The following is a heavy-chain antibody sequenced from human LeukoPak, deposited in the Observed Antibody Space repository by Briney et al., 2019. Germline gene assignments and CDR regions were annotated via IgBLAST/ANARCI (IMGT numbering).Heavy chain of an antibody. Sequence: GGSLRLSCAASGFTFSSYSMNWVRQAPGKGLEWVSSISSSSSYIYYADSVKGRFTISRDNSKNSLYLQMNSLRIEDTASYYCAKSSAAAYNWFDPWGQGTLVTVSS. V-gene: IGHV3-21*04. D-gene: IGHD6-13*01. CDR1: GFTFSSYS. CDR3: AKSSAAAYNWFDP. CDR2: ISSSSSYI. J-gene: IGHJ5*02.